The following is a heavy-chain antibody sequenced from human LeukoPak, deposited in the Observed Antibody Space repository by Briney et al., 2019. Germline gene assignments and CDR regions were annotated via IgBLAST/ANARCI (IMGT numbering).Heavy chain of an antibody. V-gene: IGHV1-24*01. CDR1: GYTLTELS. D-gene: IGHD2-15*01. CDR2: FDPEDGET. CDR3: ATVRILEDYMDV. Sequence: GASVKVSCKVSGYTLTELSMHWVRQAPGKGLEWMGGFDPEDGETIYAQKFQGRVTMTEDTSADTAYMELSSLRSEDTAVYYCATVRILEDYMDVWGKGTTVTVSS. J-gene: IGHJ6*03.